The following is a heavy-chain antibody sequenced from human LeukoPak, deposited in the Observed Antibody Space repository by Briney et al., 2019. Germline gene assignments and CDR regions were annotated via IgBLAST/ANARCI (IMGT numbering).Heavy chain of an antibody. CDR3: VRDRYYDSMWGAEYFQH. CDR1: GFTFSSYS. V-gene: IGHV3-48*02. J-gene: IGHJ1*01. D-gene: IGHD3-22*01. CDR2: ISSSSDTI. Sequence: GGSLRLSCAASGFTFSSYSMNWGRQAPGKGLEWGSYISSSSDTIYYADSVRGRFTISRDNAKNSLYLLMNSLRDEDTAGYYCVRDRYYDSMWGAEYFQHWGQGTLVTVSS.